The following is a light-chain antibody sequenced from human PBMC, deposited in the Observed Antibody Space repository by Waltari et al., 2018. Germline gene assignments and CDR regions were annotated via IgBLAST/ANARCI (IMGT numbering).Light chain of an antibody. CDR3: SSYTSSSTYG. V-gene: IGLV2-14*01. Sequence: QSALTQPASVSGSPGQSITIPCTGTSSDIGASNYVSWYQKNPGKAPTVMIYDVSNQAPGVASGFSSSQSGNTASLTISGLQAGDEADYYCSSYTSSSTYGVGSGTMVTVL. CDR1: SSDIGASNY. CDR2: DVS. J-gene: IGLJ1*01.